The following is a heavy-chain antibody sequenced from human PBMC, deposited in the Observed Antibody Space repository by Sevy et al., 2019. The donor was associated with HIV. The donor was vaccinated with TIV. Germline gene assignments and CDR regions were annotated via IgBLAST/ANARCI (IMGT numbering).Heavy chain of an antibody. Sequence: GGSLRLSCAASGFTFSKYSMSWVRQPPGKGLEWVSTLSFCCGEINYAASVKGRFTISRDNSKSSVYLQMNNLRPEDTAVYYCAREGCTKPHDYWGQGTLVTVSS. D-gene: IGHD2-8*01. CDR3: AREGCTKPHDY. V-gene: IGHV3-23*01. J-gene: IGHJ4*02. CDR2: LSFCCGEI. CDR1: GFTFSKYS.